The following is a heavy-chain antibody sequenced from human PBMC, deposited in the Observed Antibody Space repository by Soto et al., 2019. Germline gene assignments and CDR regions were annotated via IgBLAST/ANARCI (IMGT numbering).Heavy chain of an antibody. CDR2: IIPIFGTA. CDR1: GGTFSSYA. J-gene: IGHJ6*02. Sequence: QVQLVQSGAEVKKPGSSVKVSCKASGGTFSSYAISWVRQAPGQGLEWMGGIIPIFGTANYAQKFQGRVTITADEATSTAYMELSSLRSEDTAVYYCARWNRGYADFRHYYYYGMDVWGQGTTVTVSS. V-gene: IGHV1-69*01. CDR3: ARWNRGYADFRHYYYYGMDV. D-gene: IGHD2-15*01.